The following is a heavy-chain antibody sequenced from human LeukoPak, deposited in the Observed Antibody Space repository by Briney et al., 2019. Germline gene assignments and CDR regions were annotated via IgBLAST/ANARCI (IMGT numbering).Heavy chain of an antibody. J-gene: IGHJ4*02. CDR3: AKDRIYNHGLWDFDY. CDR2: IVGSGAT. CDR1: GFTFGTFA. Sequence: PGGSLRLSCTASGFTFGTFAMSWVRQAPGEGLKWVSGIVGSGATYYADSVKGRFTISRDRSKNTLYLQMNSLRADDTALYYCAKDRIYNHGLWDFDYWGQGTLVTVSS. V-gene: IGHV3-23*01. D-gene: IGHD3-10*01.